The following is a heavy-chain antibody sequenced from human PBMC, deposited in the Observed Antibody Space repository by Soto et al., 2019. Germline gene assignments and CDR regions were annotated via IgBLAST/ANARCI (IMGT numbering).Heavy chain of an antibody. Sequence: EGSLRLSCAASGFTFSGSAMHWVRQASGKGLEWVGRIRSKANSYATAYAASVKGRFTISRDNSKNTLYLQMNSLRAEDTAVYYCAKAQQAAAVLNWFDPWGQGTLVTVSS. CDR2: IRSKANSYAT. CDR1: GFTFSGSA. CDR3: AKAQQAAAVLNWFDP. V-gene: IGHV3-73*01. D-gene: IGHD6-13*01. J-gene: IGHJ5*02.